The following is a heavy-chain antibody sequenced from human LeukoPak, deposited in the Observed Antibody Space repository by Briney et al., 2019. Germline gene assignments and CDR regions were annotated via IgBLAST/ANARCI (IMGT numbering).Heavy chain of an antibody. J-gene: IGHJ4*02. Sequence: ASVKVSCKASGYTFTSYGISWVRQAPGQGLEWMGWISAYNGNTNYAQKLQGRVTMTTDTSTSTAYMELRSLRSDDTAVYYCARDQRDGYNKLHKYYFDYWGQGTLVTVSS. V-gene: IGHV1-18*01. CDR1: GYTFTSYG. CDR3: ARDQRDGYNKLHKYYFDY. D-gene: IGHD5-24*01. CDR2: ISAYNGNT.